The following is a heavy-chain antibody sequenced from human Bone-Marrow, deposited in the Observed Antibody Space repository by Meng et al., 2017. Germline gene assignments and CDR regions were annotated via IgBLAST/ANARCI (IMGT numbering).Heavy chain of an antibody. Sequence: QVQLQESGPGLVKPSQTLSLTCTVSGGSISSGDYYWSWIRQPPGKGLEWIGYIYYTGSTYYNPSLNSRLTISVDMSKNQFSLNLTSVTASDTAVYYCARDASGYDHLDFWGQGTLVTVSS. CDR2: IYYTGST. CDR1: GGSISSGDYY. CDR3: ARDASGYDHLDF. J-gene: IGHJ4*02. V-gene: IGHV4-30-4*01. D-gene: IGHD5-12*01.